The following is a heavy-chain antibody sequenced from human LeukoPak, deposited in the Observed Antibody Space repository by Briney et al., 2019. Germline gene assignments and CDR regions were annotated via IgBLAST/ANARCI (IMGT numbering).Heavy chain of an antibody. V-gene: IGHV4-61*01. Sequence: PSETLSLTCTVSGGSVSSGSYYWSWIRQPPGKGLEWIGYIYYSGSTNYNPSLKSRVTISVDTSKNQFSLKLSSVTAADTAVYYCARGARNYYGSGSYYNRPLDYWGQGTLVTVSS. D-gene: IGHD3-10*01. CDR2: IYYSGST. J-gene: IGHJ4*02. CDR3: ARGARNYYGSGSYYNRPLDY. CDR1: GGSVSSGSYY.